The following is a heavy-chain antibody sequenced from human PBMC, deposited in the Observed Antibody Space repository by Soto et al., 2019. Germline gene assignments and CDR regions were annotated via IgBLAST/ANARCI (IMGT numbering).Heavy chain of an antibody. D-gene: IGHD5-12*01. J-gene: IGHJ4*02. Sequence: GGSLRLSCAASGFTFSIYSMNWVRQAPGKGLEWVSSISSSSDYIYYADSVRGRFTISRDNAKNSLYLQMNSLGADDTAVYYCARSPGRDGYNHFDYWGQGILVTVSS. CDR2: ISSSSDYI. CDR3: ARSPGRDGYNHFDY. V-gene: IGHV3-21*01. CDR1: GFTFSIYS.